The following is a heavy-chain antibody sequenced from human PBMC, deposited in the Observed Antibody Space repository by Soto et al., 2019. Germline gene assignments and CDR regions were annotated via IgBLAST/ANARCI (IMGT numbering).Heavy chain of an antibody. D-gene: IGHD2-2*01. Sequence: QVQLVESGGGVVQPGRSLRLSCAASGFTFSSYGMHWVRQAQGKGLEWVAVISYDGSNKYYADSVKGRFTISRDNSKNTLYLQMNSLRAEDTAVYYCAKDRAYCSSTSCPGAYYYYYYMDVWCKGTTVTVSS. J-gene: IGHJ6*03. CDR2: ISYDGSNK. CDR3: AKDRAYCSSTSCPGAYYYYYYMDV. V-gene: IGHV3-30*18. CDR1: GFTFSSYG.